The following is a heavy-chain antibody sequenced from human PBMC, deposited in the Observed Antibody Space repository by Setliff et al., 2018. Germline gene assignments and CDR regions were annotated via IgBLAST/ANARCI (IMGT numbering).Heavy chain of an antibody. J-gene: IGHJ4*02. D-gene: IGHD3-22*01. Sequence: NPGGSLRLSCAASGFTFSSYSMNWVRQAPGKGLEWVSSISSKNSYIYYADSVKGRFTISRDNSKNTLYLQMNSLRAEDTAVYYCEKATSLVITLQYFDYWGQGTLVTVSS. CDR1: GFTFSSYS. CDR3: EKATSLVITLQYFDY. CDR2: ISSKNSYI. V-gene: IGHV3-21*01.